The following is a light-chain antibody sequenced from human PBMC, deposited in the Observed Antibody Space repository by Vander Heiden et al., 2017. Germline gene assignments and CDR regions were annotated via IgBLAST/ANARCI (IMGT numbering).Light chain of an antibody. CDR1: QSISIW. V-gene: IGKV1-5*03. Sequence: DIQMPQSPSTLSASVGDRVTITCRASQSISIWLAWYQQNPGKAPKLLIDKASSLESGVPSRFSGSGSGTEFTLTISSLQPDDFATYYCQQYKSEPWTLGQGTKVEIK. CDR3: QQYKSEPWT. J-gene: IGKJ1*01. CDR2: KAS.